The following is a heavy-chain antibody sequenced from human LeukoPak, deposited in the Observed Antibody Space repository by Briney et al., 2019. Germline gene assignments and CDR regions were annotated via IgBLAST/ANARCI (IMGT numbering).Heavy chain of an antibody. CDR3: ARDRGDYYDSSGYYPSPTSWFDY. CDR2: INPNNGNT. J-gene: IGHJ4*02. D-gene: IGHD3-22*01. V-gene: IGHV1-18*04. CDR1: GYTFTGYY. Sequence: ASVKVSCKASGYTFTGYYMHWVRQAPGQGLEWMGWINPNNGNTNYAQKLQGRVTMTTDTSTSTAYMELRSLRSDDTAVYYCARDRGDYYDSSGYYPSPTSWFDYWGQGTLVTVSS.